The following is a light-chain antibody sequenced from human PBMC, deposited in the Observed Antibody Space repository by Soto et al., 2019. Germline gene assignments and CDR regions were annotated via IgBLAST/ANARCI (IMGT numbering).Light chain of an antibody. CDR1: QSLTSNN. CDR2: GAS. CDR3: QQYGRLLWT. V-gene: IGKV3-20*01. J-gene: IGKJ1*01. Sequence: NVLTQSPGTLSLSPGERATLSCRASQSLTSNNLVWYQQKPGQAPRLLIYGASNRATGIPDRFSGSGSGTDFTLTISRLQPEDFAVYYCQQYGRLLWTFGQGTKVEMK.